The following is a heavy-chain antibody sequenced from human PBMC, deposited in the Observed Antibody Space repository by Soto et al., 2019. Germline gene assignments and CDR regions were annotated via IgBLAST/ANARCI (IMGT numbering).Heavy chain of an antibody. J-gene: IGHJ5*02. D-gene: IGHD3-22*01. Sequence: SVKVSCKASGGTFSSYAISWVRQAPGQGLEWMGGIIPIFGTANYAQKFQGRVTITADESTSTAYMELSSLRSEDTAVYYCARVSYDSSGYYGGWFDPWGQGTLVTVSS. CDR3: ARVSYDSSGYYGGWFDP. V-gene: IGHV1-69*13. CDR1: GGTFSSYA. CDR2: IIPIFGTA.